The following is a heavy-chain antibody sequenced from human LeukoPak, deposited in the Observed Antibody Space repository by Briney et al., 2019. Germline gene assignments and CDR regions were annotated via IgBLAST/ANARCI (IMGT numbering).Heavy chain of an antibody. J-gene: IGHJ4*02. CDR1: GYTFTGYY. CDR2: INPNSGGT. CDR3: AKGLDDSSAYNY. Sequence: ASVKVSCKASGYTFTGYYMHWVRQAPGQGLEWMVWINPNSGGTNYAQKFQGRVTMTRDTSISTAYMELSRLRSDDTAVYYCAKGLDDSSAYNYWGQGTLVTVSS. V-gene: IGHV1-2*02. D-gene: IGHD3-22*01.